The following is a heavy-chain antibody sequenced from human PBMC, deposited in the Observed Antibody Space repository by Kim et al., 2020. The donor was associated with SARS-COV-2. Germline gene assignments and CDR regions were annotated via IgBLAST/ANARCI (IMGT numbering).Heavy chain of an antibody. J-gene: IGHJ4*02. Sequence: YYADSVKGRLTISRDNTKNSRYLQMNSLRAEDTAVYYCARDDRYSSSYDYWGQGTLVTVSS. CDR3: ARDDRYSSSYDY. D-gene: IGHD6-13*01. V-gene: IGHV3-21*01.